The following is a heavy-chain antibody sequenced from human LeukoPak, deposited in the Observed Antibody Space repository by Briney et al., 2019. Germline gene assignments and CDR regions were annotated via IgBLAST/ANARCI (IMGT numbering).Heavy chain of an antibody. Sequence: GGSLRLSCAASGFTFSSYGMHWVRQAPGKGLQWAAVVSYDGSNEYYADSVKGRFTISRDNSKNTVYLQMNSLRPEDTAVYYCTKEGYYGSGSFPDYWGQGTLVTVSS. CDR3: TKEGYYGSGSFPDY. V-gene: IGHV3-30*18. D-gene: IGHD3-10*01. J-gene: IGHJ4*02. CDR1: GFTFSSYG. CDR2: VSYDGSNE.